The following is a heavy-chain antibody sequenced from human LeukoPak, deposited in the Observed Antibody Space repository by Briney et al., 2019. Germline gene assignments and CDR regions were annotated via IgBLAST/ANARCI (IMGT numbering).Heavy chain of an antibody. Sequence: GGSLRLSCAASGFTFSSYGMHWVRQAPGKGLDWVAFIRYDGSNKYYADSVKGRFTISRDNSKNTLYLQMNSLRAEDTAVYYCAKFSAWFGEVYRFMDVWGKGTTVTVFS. D-gene: IGHD3-10*01. CDR3: AKFSAWFGEVYRFMDV. CDR1: GFTFSSYG. CDR2: IRYDGSNK. V-gene: IGHV3-30*02. J-gene: IGHJ6*03.